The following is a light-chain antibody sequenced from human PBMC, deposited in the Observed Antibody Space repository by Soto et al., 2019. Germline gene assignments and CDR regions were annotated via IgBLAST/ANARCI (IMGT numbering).Light chain of an antibody. CDR3: QQYGGSPFT. Sequence: EIVLTQSPGTLSLSPGERAALSCRASQSVSGSYVAWYQQKPGQAPRLLIYGASNRATGVPDRFSGTGSGTDFALTISRLETDDSAVYYCQQYGGSPFTFGPGTKVDIK. V-gene: IGKV3-20*01. J-gene: IGKJ3*01. CDR2: GAS. CDR1: QSVSGSY.